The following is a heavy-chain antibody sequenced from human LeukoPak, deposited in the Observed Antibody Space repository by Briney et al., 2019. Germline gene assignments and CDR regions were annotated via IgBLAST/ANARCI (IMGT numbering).Heavy chain of an antibody. CDR3: ARDYGSGSYYSYYFDY. CDR1: GYTFTDYF. Sequence: ASVKVSCKASGYTFTDYFLHWVRQAPGQRLEWMGWINPNSGDTKYAQKFQGRVTMTRVTSISTAYMELSRLRSDDTAVYYCARDYGSGSYYSYYFDYWGQGTLVTVSS. V-gene: IGHV1-2*02. D-gene: IGHD3-10*01. J-gene: IGHJ4*02. CDR2: INPNSGDT.